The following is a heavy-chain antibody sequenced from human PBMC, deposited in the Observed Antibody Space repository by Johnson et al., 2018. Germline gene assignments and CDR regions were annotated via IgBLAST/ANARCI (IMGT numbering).Heavy chain of an antibody. Sequence: EVQLVESGGGLVQPGGSLRLSCVVSGFTFSKSWMNWVRQAPGKGLEWVGRIKSKKDGGTTDYAAPVKGRFTISRDDSKNTVYLQMNSLKTEDTAVYYCTPDTSPPYIYDATGHGGGQGIMVTVSS. CDR2: IKSKKDGGTT. J-gene: IGHJ4*02. V-gene: IGHV3-15*07. D-gene: IGHD4/OR15-4a*01. CDR3: TPDTSPPYIYDATGHG. CDR1: GFTFSKSW.